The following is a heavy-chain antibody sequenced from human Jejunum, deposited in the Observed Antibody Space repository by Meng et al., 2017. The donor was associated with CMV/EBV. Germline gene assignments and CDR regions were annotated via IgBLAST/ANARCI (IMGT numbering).Heavy chain of an antibody. J-gene: IGHJ4*02. CDR1: FIFSAST. V-gene: IGHV3-73*01. CDR3: VAPSCSSTNCYAADF. Sequence: FIFSASTMHWVRQASGKGLEWVGHIRNKANNYVTAYAASVKGRFTISRDDSSSTTYLQLSSVKADDTAVYYCVAPSCSSTNCYAADFWGQGALVTVSS. D-gene: IGHD2-2*01. CDR2: IRNKANNYVT.